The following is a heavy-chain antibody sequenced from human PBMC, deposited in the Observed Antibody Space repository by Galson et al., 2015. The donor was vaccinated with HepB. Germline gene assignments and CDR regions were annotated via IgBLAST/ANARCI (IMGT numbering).Heavy chain of an antibody. D-gene: IGHD3-3*01. CDR3: ARGPFGVVIPPTGD. CDR1: AGTFSSYA. V-gene: IGHV1-69*13. Sequence: SVKVSCKASAGTFSSYAISWVRQAPGQGLEWMGGIIPIFGTANYAQKFQGRVTITADESTSTAYMELSSLRSEDTAVYYCARGPFGVVIPPTGDWGQGTLVTVSS. CDR2: IIPIFGTA. J-gene: IGHJ4*02.